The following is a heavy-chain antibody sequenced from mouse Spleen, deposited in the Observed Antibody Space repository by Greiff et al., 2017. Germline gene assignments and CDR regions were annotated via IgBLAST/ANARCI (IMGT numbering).Heavy chain of an antibody. J-gene: IGHJ2*01. V-gene: IGHV1-55*01. CDR2: IYPGSGST. CDR3: AREGLVPGYFDY. CDR1: GYTFTSYW. Sequence: QVQLQQSGAELVKPGASVKMSCKASGYTFTSYWITWVKQRPGQGLEWIGDIYPGSGSTNYNEKFKSKATLTVDTSSSTAYMQLSSLTSEDSAVYYCAREGLVPGYFDYWGQGTTLTVSS. D-gene: IGHD1-1*02.